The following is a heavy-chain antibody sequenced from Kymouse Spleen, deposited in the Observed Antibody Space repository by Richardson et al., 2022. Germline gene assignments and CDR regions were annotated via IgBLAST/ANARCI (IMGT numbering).Heavy chain of an antibody. CDR3: AKDSDILTGYYFPDAFDI. CDR2: ISWNSGSI. D-gene: IGHD3-9*01. V-gene: IGHV3-9*01. J-gene: IGHJ3*02. Sequence: EVQLVESGGGLVQPGRSLRLSCAASGFTFDDYAMHWVRQAPGKGLEWVSGISWNSGSIGYADSVKGRFTISRDNAKNSLYLQMNSLRAEDTALYYCAKDSDILTGYYFPDAFDIWGQGTMVTVSS. CDR1: GFTFDDYA.